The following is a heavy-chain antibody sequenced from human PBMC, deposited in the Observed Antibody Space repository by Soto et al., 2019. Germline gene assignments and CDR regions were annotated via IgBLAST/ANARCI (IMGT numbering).Heavy chain of an antibody. V-gene: IGHV5-51*01. CDR1: GYSFTTYW. CDR2: INHGDSDI. CDR3: ARDEQFYYYYYGMDV. Sequence: AESLKISCKASGYSFTTYWIAWVRQMPGKGLEWMGIINHGDSDIRYSPSFQGKVTISADNSISTAYLQWSSLKVSDTAMYYCARDEQFYYYYYGMDVWGQGTAVTVSS. J-gene: IGHJ6*02. D-gene: IGHD4-4*01.